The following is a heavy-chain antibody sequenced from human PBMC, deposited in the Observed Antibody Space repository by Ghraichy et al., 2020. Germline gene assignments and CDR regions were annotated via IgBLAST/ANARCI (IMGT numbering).Heavy chain of an antibody. J-gene: IGHJ4*02. D-gene: IGHD3-10*01. Sequence: VAYIEQDGGDKNYVDSVKGRFTISRDNAKNSVYLQMNSLRADDTAIYYCSRWRGLDFWGKGTLVIVSS. CDR3: SRWRGLDF. CDR2: IEQDGGDK. V-gene: IGHV3-7*01.